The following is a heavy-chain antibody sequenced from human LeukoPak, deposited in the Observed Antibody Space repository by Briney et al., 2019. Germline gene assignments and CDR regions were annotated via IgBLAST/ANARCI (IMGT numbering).Heavy chain of an antibody. J-gene: IGHJ3*02. CDR3: ARAINDAFDI. Sequence: GGSLRLSCAASGFTFSDYYMGWVRQAPGKGLEWVSYIPSSGSAIYSADSVKGRFTISRVNARNLLYLQMNSLRPEDTAVYYCARAINDAFDIWGQGTMVTISS. CDR1: GFTFSDYY. CDR2: IPSSGSAI. D-gene: IGHD2-2*01. V-gene: IGHV3-11*04.